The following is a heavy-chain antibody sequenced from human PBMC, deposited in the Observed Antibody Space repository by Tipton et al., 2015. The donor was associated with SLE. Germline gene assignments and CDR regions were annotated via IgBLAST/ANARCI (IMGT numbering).Heavy chain of an antibody. CDR2: INHSGST. J-gene: IGHJ5*02. CDR1: GGSFSGHY. CDR3: ATREDWLLGS. D-gene: IGHD3/OR15-3a*01. Sequence: LRLSCAVYGGSFSGHYWSWIRQPPGKGLEWIGEINHSGSTNYNPSLKSRVTISVDKSKKQFSPKLSSVTAADTAVYYCATREDWLLGSWGPGTLVTVSS. V-gene: IGHV4-34*01.